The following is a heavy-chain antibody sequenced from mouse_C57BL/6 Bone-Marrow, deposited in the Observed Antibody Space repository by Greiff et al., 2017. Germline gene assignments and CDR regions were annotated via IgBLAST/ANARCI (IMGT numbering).Heavy chain of an antibody. CDR2: IGPEDGAT. D-gene: IGHD1-1*01. CDR1: GFNIKDYY. CDR3: IIYYYGSSYWYFDV. J-gene: IGHJ1*03. V-gene: IGHV14-1*01. Sequence: SGAELVRPGASVKLSCTASGFNIKDYYMHWVKQRPEQGLEWIGRIGPEDGATEYAPKFPGKATMTADTSSNTTYLQLSSLTSEDTAVYYCIIYYYGSSYWYFDVWGTGTTVTVSS.